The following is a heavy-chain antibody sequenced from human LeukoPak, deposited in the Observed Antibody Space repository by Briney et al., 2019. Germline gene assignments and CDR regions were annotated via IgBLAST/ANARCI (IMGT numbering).Heavy chain of an antibody. V-gene: IGHV4-34*01. CDR2: ITHSGST. D-gene: IGHD5-24*01. CDR3: ARQEEMATITGLVDY. J-gene: IGHJ4*02. CDR1: GGAFSGYY. Sequence: KPSETLSLTCAVYGGAFSGYYWSWIRQPPGKGLEWIGEITHSGSTNYNPSLKSRVTISIDTSKNQFSLKLRSVTAADTAVYYCARQEEMATITGLVDYWGQGTLVTVSS.